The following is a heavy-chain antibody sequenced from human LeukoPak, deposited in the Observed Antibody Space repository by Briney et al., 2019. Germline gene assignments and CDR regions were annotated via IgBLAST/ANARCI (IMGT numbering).Heavy chain of an antibody. V-gene: IGHV3-30*02. CDR3: AKERDTAMVTIDY. Sequence: PGGSLRLSCAASGFTFSSYGMHWVRQAPGKGLEWVAFIRYDGSNKYYADSVKGRFTISRDTSKNTLYLQMNSLRAEDTAVYCCAKERDTAMVTIDYWGQGTLVTVSS. D-gene: IGHD5-18*01. CDR1: GFTFSSYG. CDR2: IRYDGSNK. J-gene: IGHJ4*02.